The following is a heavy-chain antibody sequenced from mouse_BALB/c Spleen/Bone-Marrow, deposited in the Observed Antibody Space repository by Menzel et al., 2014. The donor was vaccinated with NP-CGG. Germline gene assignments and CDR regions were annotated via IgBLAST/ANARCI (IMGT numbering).Heavy chain of an antibody. Sequence: VQVVESGAELVKPGASVKLPCKASGYTFTSYFVYWVKQRPGQGLEWIGEINPSSGGTDFNEKFKSKATLTVDKSSSTAYMQLSSLTSEDSAVYYCTRSGPGFAYWGQGTLVTVSA. CDR3: TRSGPGFAY. CDR2: INPSSGGT. V-gene: IGHV1S81*02. CDR1: GYTFTSYF. J-gene: IGHJ3*01.